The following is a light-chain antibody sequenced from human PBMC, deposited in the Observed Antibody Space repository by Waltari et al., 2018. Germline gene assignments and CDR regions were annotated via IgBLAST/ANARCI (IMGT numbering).Light chain of an antibody. V-gene: IGKV2-28*01. Sequence: DIVMTQSPLSLPVTPGEPASISCRSSQSLLHSNGYNYLGWYLQKPGQSPQLLIYLGSTRASGVPDRFSGSGSGTDFTLKISRVEAEDVGIYYCMQALQTQYTFGQGTKLEIK. CDR3: MQALQTQYT. CDR2: LGS. J-gene: IGKJ2*01. CDR1: QSLLHSNGYNY.